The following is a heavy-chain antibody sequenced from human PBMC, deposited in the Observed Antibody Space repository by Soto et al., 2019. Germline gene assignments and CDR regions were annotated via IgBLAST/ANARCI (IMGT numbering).Heavy chain of an antibody. CDR2: IWYDGSNQ. V-gene: IGHV3-33*01. Sequence: QVQLVESGGGVVQPGRSLRLSYAASGYNFGGYAVHWVRQAPGKGLEWVTIIWYDGSNQNYADSVKGRFTISRDNSKNTVYLQMNSLRAEDTAVYYCARGAYSKGVTLDVWGQGTTVTV. CDR3: ARGAYSKGVTLDV. CDR1: GYNFGGYA. J-gene: IGHJ6*02. D-gene: IGHD3-10*01.